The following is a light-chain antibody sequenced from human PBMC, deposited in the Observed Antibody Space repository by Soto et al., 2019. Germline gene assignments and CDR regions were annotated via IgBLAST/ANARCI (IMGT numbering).Light chain of an antibody. J-gene: IGKJ1*01. CDR2: GAS. CDR1: QSVSSH. V-gene: IGKV3-20*01. CDR3: QQYGSSGT. Sequence: EIGLQPSPGTLSVSPGERGTLPCTASQSVSSHLAWYQQKPGQAPRLLIHGASTRATGIPARFSGSGSGTDFTLTISRLEPEDFAVYYCQQYGSSGTFGQGTKVDI.